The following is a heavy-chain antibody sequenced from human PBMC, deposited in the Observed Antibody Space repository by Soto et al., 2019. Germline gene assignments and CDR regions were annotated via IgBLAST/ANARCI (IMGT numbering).Heavy chain of an antibody. Sequence: GGSLRLSCAASGLPSSSYEMNWVRQAPGKGLEWVSYISRSGSTIYYADSVKGRVTISRDNAKNSLYLQMNSLRAEDTAVYYCARDGRIRRPDWYFDLWGRGTLVTVSS. CDR1: GLPSSSYE. J-gene: IGHJ2*01. CDR2: ISRSGSTI. D-gene: IGHD2-15*01. CDR3: ARDGRIRRPDWYFDL. V-gene: IGHV3-48*03.